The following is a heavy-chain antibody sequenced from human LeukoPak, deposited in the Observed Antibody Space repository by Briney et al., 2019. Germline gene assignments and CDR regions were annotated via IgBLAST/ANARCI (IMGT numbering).Heavy chain of an antibody. V-gene: IGHV4-59*01. CDR1: GGSIRSYY. CDR3: ARGRNDNGGMFFDS. D-gene: IGHD4-23*01. J-gene: IGHJ4*02. CDR2: ISYSAYT. Sequence: SETLSLTCTVSGGSIRSYYWSWIRQAPGKGLEWIGFISYSAYTSYSPSLKSRVAISVDTSKSQFSLRLSSMTAADTAIYYCARGRNDNGGMFFDSWAQGTLVTVSS.